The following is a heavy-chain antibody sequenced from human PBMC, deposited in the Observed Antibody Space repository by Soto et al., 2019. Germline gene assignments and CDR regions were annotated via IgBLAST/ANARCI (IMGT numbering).Heavy chain of an antibody. CDR2: INHSGST. CDR3: ARPLLGATILSGFDS. V-gene: IGHV4-34*01. J-gene: IGHJ4*02. D-gene: IGHD5-12*01. CDR1: GGSFSGYY. Sequence: SETLSLTCAVYGGSFSGYYWSWIRQPPGKGLEWIGSINHSGSTNYNPSLKSRVTISVDTSKNQFSLKLDSVTAADPAVYFCARPLLGATILSGFDSWGRGILVTVSS.